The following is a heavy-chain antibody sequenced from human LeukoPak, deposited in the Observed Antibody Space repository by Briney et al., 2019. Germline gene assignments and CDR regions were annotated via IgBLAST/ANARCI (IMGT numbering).Heavy chain of an antibody. Sequence: PSETLSLTCTVSGGSISSYYWSWIRQPPGKGLEWIGYIYYSGSTNYNPSLKSRVTISVDPSKNQFSLKLSSVTAADTAVYYCARETAGAIYFDYWGQGTLVTVSS. CDR2: IYYSGST. V-gene: IGHV4-59*01. CDR1: GGSISSYY. D-gene: IGHD6-13*01. CDR3: ARETAGAIYFDY. J-gene: IGHJ4*02.